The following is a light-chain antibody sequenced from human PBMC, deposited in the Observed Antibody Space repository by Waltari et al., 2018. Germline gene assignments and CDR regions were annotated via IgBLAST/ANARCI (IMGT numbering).Light chain of an antibody. J-gene: IGKJ2*03. CDR2: AAS. CDR1: QSVGTY. CDR3: QQRSDRPPVS. Sequence: EIVLTQSPATLSLSPGERATLSCRASQSVGTYLAWYQQKPGQAPRLLIYAASNRATGIPARFSGSVPGTDFTLTISNLEPGDSAVYYCQQRSDRPPVSFGQGTRLQIK. V-gene: IGKV3-11*01.